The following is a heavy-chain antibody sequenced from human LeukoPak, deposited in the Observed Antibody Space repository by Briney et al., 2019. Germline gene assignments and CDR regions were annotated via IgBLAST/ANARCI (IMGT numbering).Heavy chain of an antibody. Sequence: SETLSLTCAVSGDSISSYYWYWIRQPPGRGLEWIGYIYYSGSTNYNLSLKSRVTISVDTSKNQFSLKLSSVTAADTAVYYCAKGIAAAGRGYFDYWXQGXLXTVSS. V-gene: IGHV4-59*01. J-gene: IGHJ4*02. D-gene: IGHD6-13*01. CDR3: AKGIAAAGRGYFDY. CDR1: GDSISSYY. CDR2: IYYSGST.